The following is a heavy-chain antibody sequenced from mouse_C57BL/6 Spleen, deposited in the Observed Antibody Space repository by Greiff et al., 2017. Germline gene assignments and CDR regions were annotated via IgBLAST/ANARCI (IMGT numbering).Heavy chain of an antibody. V-gene: IGHV2-4*01. D-gene: IGHD2-3*01. Sequence: VQGVESGPGLVQPSQSLSITCTVSGFSLTSYGVHWVRQPPGKGLEWLGVIWSGGSTDYNAAFISRLSISKDNSKSQVFFKMNSLQADDTAIYYWAKNEGEGLLPYYYAMDYWGQGTSVTVSS. CDR3: AKNEGEGLLPYYYAMDY. CDR2: IWSGGST. CDR1: GFSLTSYG. J-gene: IGHJ4*01.